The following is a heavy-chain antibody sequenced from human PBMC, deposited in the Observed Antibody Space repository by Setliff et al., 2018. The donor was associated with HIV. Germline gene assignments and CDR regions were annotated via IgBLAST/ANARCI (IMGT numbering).Heavy chain of an antibody. CDR2: IYYSGST. V-gene: IGHV4-39*07. Sequence: SETLSLTCTVSGGSISSSSYYWGWIRQPPGKGLEWIGNIYYSGSTYYNPSLKSRVTISLDTSKNQFSLKMGSVTAADKAVYYCARDPLWMRAFDIWGQGTMVTVSS. D-gene: IGHD2-21*01. CDR3: ARDPLWMRAFDI. CDR1: GGSISSSSYY. J-gene: IGHJ3*02.